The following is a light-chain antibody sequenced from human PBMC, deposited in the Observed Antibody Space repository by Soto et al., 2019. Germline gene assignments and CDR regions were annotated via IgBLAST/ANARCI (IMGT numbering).Light chain of an antibody. J-gene: IGKJ5*01. V-gene: IGKV1-33*01. CDR3: QQYDNLPIT. CDR1: QDISNY. CDR2: DAS. Sequence: TQSPSSLSASVGDRVTITCQASQDISNYLNWYQQKPGKAPKLLIYDASNLETGVPSRFSGSGSGTDFTFTISSLQPEDIATYYCQQYDNLPITFGQGTRLEIK.